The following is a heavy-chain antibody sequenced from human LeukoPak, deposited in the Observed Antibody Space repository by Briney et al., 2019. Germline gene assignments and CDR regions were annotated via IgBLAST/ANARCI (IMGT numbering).Heavy chain of an antibody. CDR2: ISGSGGST. CDR1: GFTFSSYA. Sequence: PGGSLRLSCAASGFTFSSYAMSWVRQAPGKGLEWVSAISGSGGSTYYADSVKGRFTISRDNSKNTLYLQMNSLRAEDTAVYYCAKQKQLVLGHYLDYWGQGTLVTVSS. CDR3: AKQKQLVLGHYLDY. V-gene: IGHV3-23*01. J-gene: IGHJ4*02. D-gene: IGHD6-6*01.